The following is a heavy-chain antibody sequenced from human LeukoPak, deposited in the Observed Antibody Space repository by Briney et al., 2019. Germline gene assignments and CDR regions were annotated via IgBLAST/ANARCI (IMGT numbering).Heavy chain of an antibody. Sequence: GSLRLSCAASGFTFSSYGMHWVRQAPGKGLEWVAVISYDGSNKYYADSVKGRFTISRDNSKNTLYLQMNSLRAEDTALYYCAKFFLPYLAGGTGSRWGQGTLVTVSS. CDR3: AKFFLPYLAGGTGSR. V-gene: IGHV3-30*18. CDR2: ISYDGSNK. D-gene: IGHD3-10*01. J-gene: IGHJ4*02. CDR1: GFTFSSYG.